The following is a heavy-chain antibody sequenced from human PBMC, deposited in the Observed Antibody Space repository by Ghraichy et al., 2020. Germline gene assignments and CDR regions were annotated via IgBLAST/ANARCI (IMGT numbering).Heavy chain of an antibody. Sequence: GGSLRLSCAASGFTFSSYGMHWVRQAPGKGLEWVALISYDGSKKYYADSVKGRFTISRDNSKNTLYLQMNSLRAEDTAVYYCANTGPYSGDESYYYYFGMDVWGQGTTVTVSS. CDR2: ISYDGSKK. V-gene: IGHV3-30*18. CDR3: ANTGPYSGDESYYYYFGMDV. CDR1: GFTFSSYG. J-gene: IGHJ6*02. D-gene: IGHD5-12*01.